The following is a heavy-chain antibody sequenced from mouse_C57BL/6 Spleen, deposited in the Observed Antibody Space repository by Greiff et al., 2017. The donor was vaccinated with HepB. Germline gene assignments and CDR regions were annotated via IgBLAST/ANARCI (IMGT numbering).Heavy chain of an antibody. J-gene: IGHJ2*01. V-gene: IGHV14-4*01. CDR1: GFNIKDDY. D-gene: IGHD2-1*01. CDR3: TTWCNYEGY. Sequence: EVQLVESGAELVRPGASVKLSCTASGFNIKDDYMHWVKQRPEQGLEWIGWIDPENGDTEYASKFQGKATITADTSSNTAYLQLSSLTSEDTAVYYCTTWCNYEGYWGQGTTLTVAS. CDR2: IDPENGDT.